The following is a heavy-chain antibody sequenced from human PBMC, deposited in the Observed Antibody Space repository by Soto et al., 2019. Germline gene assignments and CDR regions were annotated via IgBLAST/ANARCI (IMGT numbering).Heavy chain of an antibody. D-gene: IGHD3-22*01. Sequence: SETLSLTCTVSGGSISSYYWSWIRQPPGKGLEWIGYIYYSGSTNYNPSLKSRVTISVDTSKNQFSLKLSSVTAADTAVYYCARHGKVDSSGYYSLFDYWGQGTLVTVSS. J-gene: IGHJ4*02. CDR2: IYYSGST. CDR1: GGSISSYY. CDR3: ARHGKVDSSGYYSLFDY. V-gene: IGHV4-59*08.